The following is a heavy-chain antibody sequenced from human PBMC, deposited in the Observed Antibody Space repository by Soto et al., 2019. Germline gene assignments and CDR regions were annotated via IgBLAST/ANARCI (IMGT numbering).Heavy chain of an antibody. Sequence: APRKCSCKAPAYTFTSYAIHWVRQAPGQRLEWMGWINTVNGNTKYSQKFQGRVTITRDTSASTAYMELSSLRSEGKAVYYCAKVAEDYYDSSGSFDYWGQGTLVTVSS. CDR1: AYTFTSYA. D-gene: IGHD3-22*01. CDR2: INTVNGNT. J-gene: IGHJ4*02. V-gene: IGHV1-3*04. CDR3: AKVAEDYYDSSGSFDY.